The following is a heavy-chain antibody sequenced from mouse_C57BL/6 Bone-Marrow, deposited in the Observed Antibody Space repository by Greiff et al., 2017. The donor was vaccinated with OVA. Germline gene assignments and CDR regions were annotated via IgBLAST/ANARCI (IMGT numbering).Heavy chain of an antibody. Sequence: VQLVESGAELVRPGASVTLSCMASGYTFTDYEMHWVKQTPVHGLEWIGAIDPETGGTAYNQKFKGKAILTADKSSSTAYMELRSLTSEDSAVYYCTRGYSNYYAMDYWGQGTSVTVSS. CDR3: TRGYSNYYAMDY. J-gene: IGHJ4*01. V-gene: IGHV1-15*01. D-gene: IGHD2-5*01. CDR1: GYTFTDYE. CDR2: IDPETGGT.